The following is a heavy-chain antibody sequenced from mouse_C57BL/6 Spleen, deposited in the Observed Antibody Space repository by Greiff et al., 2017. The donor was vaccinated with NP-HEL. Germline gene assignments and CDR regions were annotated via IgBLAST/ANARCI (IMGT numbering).Heavy chain of an antibody. CDR2: IDPANGNT. D-gene: IGHD2-4*01. V-gene: IGHV14-3*01. CDR3: ASPIYYDYDDYAMDY. CDR1: GFNIKNTY. J-gene: IGHJ4*01. Sequence: EVMLVESVAELVRPGASVKLSCTASGFNIKNTYMHWVKQRPEQGLEWIGRIDPANGNTKYAPKFQGKATITADTSSNTAYLQLSSLTSEDTAIYYCASPIYYDYDDYAMDYWGQGTSVTVSS.